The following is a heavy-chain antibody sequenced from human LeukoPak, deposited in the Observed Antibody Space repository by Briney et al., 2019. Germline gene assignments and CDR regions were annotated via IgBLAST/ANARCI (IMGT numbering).Heavy chain of an antibody. D-gene: IGHD6-19*01. CDR1: GFTFSSYS. Sequence: GGSLRPSCAASGFTFSSYSMNWVRQAPGKGLEWVSSISNCSSYIYYADSVKGRFTISRDNAKNSLYLQMNSLRDEDTAVYFCAREPPASSGWSDGLFDYWGQGTLVTVSS. CDR3: AREPPASSGWSDGLFDY. V-gene: IGHV3-21*06. CDR2: ISNCSSYI. J-gene: IGHJ4*02.